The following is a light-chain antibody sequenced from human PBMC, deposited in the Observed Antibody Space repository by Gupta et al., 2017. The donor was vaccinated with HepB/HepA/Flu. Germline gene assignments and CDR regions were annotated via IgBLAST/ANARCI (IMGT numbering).Light chain of an antibody. CDR3: SSYTSSSTL. CDR2: DVT. V-gene: IGLV2-14*03. Sequence: SALTQPAYVYEPPGPSIAISCTGTSSDVGHYNYVSWYQQHPANPPTLMIYDVTNRPSVVSDRFSGSNSGNTASLTISGLQAEDEADYYCSSYTSSSTLFGTGTKVTVL. CDR1: SSDVGHYNY. J-gene: IGLJ1*01.